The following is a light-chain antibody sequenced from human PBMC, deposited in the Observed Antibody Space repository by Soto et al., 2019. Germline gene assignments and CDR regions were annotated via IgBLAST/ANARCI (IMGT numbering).Light chain of an antibody. J-gene: IGLJ3*02. CDR3: NSYTSGSTGV. V-gene: IGLV2-14*01. Sequence: QSALTQPASVSVSPGQSITISCTGTSSDVGAYNYVSWYQQHPGKAPKLMIYEVSNRPSGVSNRFSGSKSGNTASLTISGLQAEDEGDYYCNSYTSGSTGVFGGGTKLTVL. CDR1: SSDVGAYNY. CDR2: EVS.